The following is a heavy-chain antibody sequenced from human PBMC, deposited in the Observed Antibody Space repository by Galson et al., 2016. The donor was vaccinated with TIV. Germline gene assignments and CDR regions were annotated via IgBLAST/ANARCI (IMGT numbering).Heavy chain of an antibody. V-gene: IGHV2-70*11. CDR2: IDWDDDK. CDR3: ARISGHYDYSGHYIPRSFDY. CDR1: GFSLNTDGMC. Sequence: PALVKPTQTLTLTCTFSGFSLNTDGMCVNWIRQPPGKALEWLARIDWDDDKSYTSSLKTRLTISKDTSRNQVVLTMTNMDPVDTATYYCARISGHYDYSGHYIPRSFDYWGQGTPVTVSS. J-gene: IGHJ4*02. D-gene: IGHD3-22*01.